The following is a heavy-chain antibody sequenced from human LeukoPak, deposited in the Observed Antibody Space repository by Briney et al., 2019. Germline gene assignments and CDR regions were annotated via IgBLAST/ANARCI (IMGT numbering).Heavy chain of an antibody. CDR2: INHSGST. J-gene: IGHJ6*03. D-gene: IGHD2-15*01. V-gene: IGHV4-34*01. Sequence: SETLSLTCAVYGGSFSGYYWSWIRQPPGKGLEWIGEINHSGSTNYNPSLKSRVTISVDTSKNQFSLKVSSVTAADTAVYYCARGLGGSWYYYYYMDVWGKGTTVTVSS. CDR3: ARGLGGSWYYYYYMDV. CDR1: GGSFSGYY.